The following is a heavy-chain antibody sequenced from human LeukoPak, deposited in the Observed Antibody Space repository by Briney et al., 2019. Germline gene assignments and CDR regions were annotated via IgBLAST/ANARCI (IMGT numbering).Heavy chain of an antibody. J-gene: IGHJ1*01. CDR1: GFTFSRYW. V-gene: IGHV3-7*01. CDR2: INHDGNEQ. Sequence: GGSLRLSCAASGFTFSRYWMSWVRQAPGKGLEWVANINHDGNEQYYVDSVKGRFTISRDNAKNLVYLQMNSLRVEDTAVYYCARDPNFDFWSGYPDHWGQGTLVTVSS. D-gene: IGHD3-3*01. CDR3: ARDPNFDFWSGYPDH.